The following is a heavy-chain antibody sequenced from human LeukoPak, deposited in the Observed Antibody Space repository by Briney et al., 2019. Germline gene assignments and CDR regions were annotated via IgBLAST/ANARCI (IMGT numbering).Heavy chain of an antibody. CDR3: AREWGLESSGYYYAY. J-gene: IGHJ4*02. CDR2: IIPIFGTA. D-gene: IGHD3-22*01. CDR1: GGTFSSYA. Sequence: SVKVSCKASGGTFSSYAISWVRQAPGQGLEWMGGIIPIFGTANYAQKSQGRVTITADESTSTAFMELSSLRSEDTAVYYCAREWGLESSGYYYAYWGQGTLVTVSS. V-gene: IGHV1-69*13.